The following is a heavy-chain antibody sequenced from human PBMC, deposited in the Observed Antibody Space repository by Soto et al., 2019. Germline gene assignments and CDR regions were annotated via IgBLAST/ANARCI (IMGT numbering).Heavy chain of an antibody. CDR1: GFTFSSYA. J-gene: IGHJ6*02. Sequence: SLRLSCAASGFTFSSYAMSWVRQAPGEGLEWVSAISGSGGSTYYADSVKGRFTISRDNSKNTLYLQMNSLRAEDTAVYYCAKSLFGELLYDYYYYYGMDVWAKGPRSPSP. CDR2: ISGSGGST. V-gene: IGHV3-23*01. D-gene: IGHD3-10*02. CDR3: AKSLFGELLYDYYYYYGMDV.